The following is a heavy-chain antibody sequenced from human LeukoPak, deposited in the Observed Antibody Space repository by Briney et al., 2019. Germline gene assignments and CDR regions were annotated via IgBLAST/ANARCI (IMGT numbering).Heavy chain of an antibody. CDR3: ATSGGYEKLKD. J-gene: IGHJ4*02. CDR2: IIPIFGTA. D-gene: IGHD5-12*01. Sequence: SVKVSCKASGVTFTSYAISWVRQAPGPGLGWMGGIIPIFGTANYAQKFQGRVTITADESTSTADMELSSLRSENTAVYYWATSGGYEKLKDWGQGTLVTVSS. CDR1: GVTFTSYA. V-gene: IGHV1-69*13.